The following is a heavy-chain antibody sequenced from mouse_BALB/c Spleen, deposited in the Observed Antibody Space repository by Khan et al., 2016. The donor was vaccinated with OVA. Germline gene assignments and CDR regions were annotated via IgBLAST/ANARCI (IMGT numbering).Heavy chain of an antibody. J-gene: IGHJ3*01. D-gene: IGHD2-3*01. CDR3: TRDGYSPWFAY. CDR2: IDPENGNT. V-gene: IGHV14-1*02. Sequence: VQLKESGAELVRPGALVKLSCKASGFNIKDYYMHWVKQRSEQGLVWIGRIDPENGNTIYDPKFQGKASITSDTSSNTAYLQLSSLTSEDTAVYYCTRDGYSPWFAYWGQGTLVTVSA. CDR1: GFNIKDYY.